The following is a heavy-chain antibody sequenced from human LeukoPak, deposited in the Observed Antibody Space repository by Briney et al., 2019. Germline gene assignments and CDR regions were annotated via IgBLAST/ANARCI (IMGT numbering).Heavy chain of an antibody. CDR2: INPNSGGT. J-gene: IGHJ6*03. CDR3: ARLAPPYSSSWSTWYYYYYMDV. D-gene: IGHD6-13*01. CDR1: GYTFTGYY. Sequence: ASVKVSCKASGYTFTGYYMHWVRQAPGQGLEWMGWINPNSGGTNYAQKFQGRVTMTRDTSISTAYMELSRLRSDDTAVYYCARLAPPYSSSWSTWYYYYYMDVWGKGTTVTVSS. V-gene: IGHV1-2*02.